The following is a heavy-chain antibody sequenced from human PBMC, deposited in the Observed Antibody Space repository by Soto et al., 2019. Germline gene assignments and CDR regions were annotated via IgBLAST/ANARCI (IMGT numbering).Heavy chain of an antibody. J-gene: IGHJ6*02. V-gene: IGHV1-69*12. CDR1: GGTFSSYA. CDR2: IIPIFGTA. Sequence: QVQLVQSGAEVKKPGSSVKVSCKASGGTFSSYAISWVRQAPGQGLEWMGGIIPIFGTADYAQKFQGRVTITADESTSTAYMELSSLRSEDTALYYCASVLVGAPYYYGMDVWGQGTTVTVSS. D-gene: IGHD1-26*01. CDR3: ASVLVGAPYYYGMDV.